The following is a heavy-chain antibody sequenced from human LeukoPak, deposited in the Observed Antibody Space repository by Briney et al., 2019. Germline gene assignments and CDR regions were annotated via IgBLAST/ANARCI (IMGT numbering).Heavy chain of an antibody. D-gene: IGHD5-18*01. J-gene: IGHJ4*02. CDR2: INTNTGNP. CDR1: GGTFSSYN. V-gene: IGHV7-4-1*02. Sequence: ASVKVSCKASGGTFSSYNINWVRQAPGQGLEWMGWINTNTGNPTYAQGFTGRFVFSLDTSVSTAYLQISSLKAEDTAVYYCARAHPGYSYGPPFIDYWGQGTLVTVSS. CDR3: ARAHPGYSYGPPFIDY.